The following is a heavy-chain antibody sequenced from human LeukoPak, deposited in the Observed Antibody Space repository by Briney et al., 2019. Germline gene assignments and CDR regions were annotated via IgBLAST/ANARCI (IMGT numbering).Heavy chain of an antibody. D-gene: IGHD3-10*01. Sequence: GGSLRLSSAASGLTFSSYAMSWVCQAPGKGLEWVSAISGSGGSTYYADSVKGRFTISRDNSKNTVYLQMNSLRAEHTGVYYCAKADIITMVRGVTFDAFDIWGQGTMVTVSS. CDR3: AKADIITMVRGVTFDAFDI. J-gene: IGHJ3*02. CDR2: ISGSGGST. CDR1: GLTFSSYA. V-gene: IGHV3-23*01.